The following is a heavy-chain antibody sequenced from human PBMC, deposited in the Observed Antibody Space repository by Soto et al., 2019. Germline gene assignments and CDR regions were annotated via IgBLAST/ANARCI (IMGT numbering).Heavy chain of an antibody. D-gene: IGHD3-3*01. CDR2: SNSNSGNS. J-gene: IGHJ4*02. CDR3: VLPGVFDH. CDR1: GYTFTSYN. V-gene: IGHV1-8*01. Sequence: ASVKVSCKASGYTFTSYNINWVRQAPGQGLEWVAGSNSNSGNSDHAQKFQGRLTVTSDTSISKAYTDLSSLRSDDTAVYYCVLPGVFDHGGTGTRVTVS.